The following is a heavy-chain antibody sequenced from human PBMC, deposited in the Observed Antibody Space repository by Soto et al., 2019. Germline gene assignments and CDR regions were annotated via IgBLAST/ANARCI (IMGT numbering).Heavy chain of an antibody. V-gene: IGHV3-23*01. CDR1: GFTFGFNA. Sequence: GGSLRLSCAASGFTFGFNAMSWVRQAPGKGLEWVSAISGSGGSTYYADSVKGRFTISRDNSKNALYLQMNSLRAEDTAVYYCAKLAAAGNFDYWGQGTLVTVPQ. CDR3: AKLAAAGNFDY. J-gene: IGHJ4*02. CDR2: ISGSGGST. D-gene: IGHD6-13*01.